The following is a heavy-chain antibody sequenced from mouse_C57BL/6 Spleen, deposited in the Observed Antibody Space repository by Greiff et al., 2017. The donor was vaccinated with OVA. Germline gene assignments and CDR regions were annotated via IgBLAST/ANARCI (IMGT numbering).Heavy chain of an antibody. J-gene: IGHJ2*01. V-gene: IGHV1-55*01. CDR2: IYPGSGST. CDR3: ARRSYYFDY. Sequence: VQRVESGAELVKPGASVKMSCKASGYTFTSYWITWVKQRPGQGLEWIGDIYPGSGSTNYNEKFKSKATLTVDTSSSTAYMQLSSLTSEDSAVYYCARRSYYFDYWGQGTTLTVSS. CDR1: GYTFTSYW.